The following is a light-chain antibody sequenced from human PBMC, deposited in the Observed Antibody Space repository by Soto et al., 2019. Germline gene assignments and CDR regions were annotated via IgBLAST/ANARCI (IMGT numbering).Light chain of an antibody. CDR2: AAS. J-gene: IGKJ5*01. Sequence: IQMTQSPSSLSASVGDRVTITCRASQSISSYLNWYQQKPGKAPKLLIYAASSLQSGVPSRFSGSGSGTDFTLTISSLQPEDFATYYCQQSYLNRAFGQGTRLEIK. CDR3: QQSYLNRA. CDR1: QSISSY. V-gene: IGKV1-39*01.